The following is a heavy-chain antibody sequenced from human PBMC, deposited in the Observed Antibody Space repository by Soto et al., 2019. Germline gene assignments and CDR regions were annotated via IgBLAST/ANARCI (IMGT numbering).Heavy chain of an antibody. CDR2: IYYSGST. CDR3: ARGLRFLDEVVDY. Sequence: QLQLQESGPGLVKPSETLSLTCTVSGGSISSSSYYWGWIRQPPGKGLEWIGSIYYSGSTYYNPSLKSRVTISVDTSKNQFSLKLSSVTAADTAVYYCARGLRFLDEVVDYWGQGTLVTVSS. V-gene: IGHV4-39*01. CDR1: GGSISSSSYY. D-gene: IGHD3-3*01. J-gene: IGHJ4*02.